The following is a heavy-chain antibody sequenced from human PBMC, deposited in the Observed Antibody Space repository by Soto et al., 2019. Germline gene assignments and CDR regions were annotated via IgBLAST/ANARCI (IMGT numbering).Heavy chain of an antibody. CDR3: RRSSRYSTDV. D-gene: IGHD6-13*01. J-gene: IGHJ6*02. CDR1: NAYIRSSSH. Sequence: SEPLSHTRTISNAYIRSSSHRRWSRQPTGKGLEWIGSIYSTGNTYYNPSLNSQVTISVDTSKNQFSLNVISVTAADTAVYYCRRSSRYSTDVWGQGTTVT. CDR2: IYSTGNT. V-gene: IGHV4-39*01.